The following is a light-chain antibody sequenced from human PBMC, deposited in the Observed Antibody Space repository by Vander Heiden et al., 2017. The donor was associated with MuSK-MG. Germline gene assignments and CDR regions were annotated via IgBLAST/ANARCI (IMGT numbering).Light chain of an antibody. CDR1: SSNIGAGVD. J-gene: IGLJ2*01. Sequence: QSVPTQPPSVSGAPGQRVPIHCTWSSSNIGAGVDVHWYQQLPGTAPKLLIYLNINRPTGVPDRCAGSKSGTSASLAITGLQAEDEAEYYCQSFDTRLGTSVVFGGGTKLTVL. CDR3: QSFDTRLGTSVV. V-gene: IGLV1-40*01. CDR2: LNI.